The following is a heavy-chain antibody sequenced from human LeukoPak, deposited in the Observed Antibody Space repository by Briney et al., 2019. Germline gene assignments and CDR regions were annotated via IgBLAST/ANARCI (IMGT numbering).Heavy chain of an antibody. CDR1: GFTFSDHY. D-gene: IGHD1-26*01. CDR3: AKDSAVSGSYPDASDI. J-gene: IGHJ3*02. CDR2: IRYDGSNE. V-gene: IGHV3-30*02. Sequence: QAGGSLRLSCAASGFTFSDHYVDWVRQAPGKGLEWVAFIRYDGSNEYYIDSVKGRFTLSRDNSKNTLYLQMNSLRTEDTAVYYCAKDSAVSGSYPDASDIWGRGTMVTVSS.